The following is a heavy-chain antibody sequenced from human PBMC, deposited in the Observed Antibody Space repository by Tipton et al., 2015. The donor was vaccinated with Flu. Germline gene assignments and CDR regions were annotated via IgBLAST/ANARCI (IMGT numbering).Heavy chain of an antibody. CDR1: GGSISSSSYY. D-gene: IGHD2-15*01. V-gene: IGHV4-39*07. CDR3: ARDTSFVVAH. CDR2: IYYSGST. Sequence: TLSLTCTVSGGSISSSSYYWGWIRQPPRKGLEWIGSIYYSGSTYYNPSLKSRVTISVDTSKNQFSLKLSSVTAADTAVHYCARDTSFVVAHWGQGTLVTVSS. J-gene: IGHJ4*02.